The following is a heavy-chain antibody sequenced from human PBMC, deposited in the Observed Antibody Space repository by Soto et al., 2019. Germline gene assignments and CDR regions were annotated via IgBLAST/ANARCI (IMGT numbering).Heavy chain of an antibody. CDR1: GYTFTSYD. V-gene: IGHV1-8*01. D-gene: IGHD3-3*01. CDR2: MNPNSGNT. J-gene: IGHJ4*01. Sequence: ASVKVSCKASGYTFTSYDINWVRQATGQGLEWMGWMNPNSGNTGYAQKFQGRVTMTRNTSISTAYMELSSLRSEDTAVYYCAWVSEYDFWSGYYFRLDYWVHGTLVTVSS. CDR3: AWVSEYDFWSGYYFRLDY.